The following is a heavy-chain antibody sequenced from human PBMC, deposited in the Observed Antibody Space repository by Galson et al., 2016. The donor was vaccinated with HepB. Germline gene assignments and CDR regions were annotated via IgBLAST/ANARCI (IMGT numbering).Heavy chain of an antibody. D-gene: IGHD4-11*01. CDR1: GGTFNSHG. CDR3: AAMTTLTGGFDF. J-gene: IGHJ4*02. Sequence: SVKVSCKASGGTFNSHGFSWVRQAPGQGLEYMGQIFPVFGTTNYPQEFQGRVTLTADESTRTASLELSSLRSEDTAVYYCAAMTTLTGGFDFWGQGTLVIVSS. V-gene: IGHV1-69*13. CDR2: IFPVFGTT.